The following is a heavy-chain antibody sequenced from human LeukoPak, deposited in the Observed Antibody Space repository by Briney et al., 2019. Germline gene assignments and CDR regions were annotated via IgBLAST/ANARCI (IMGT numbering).Heavy chain of an antibody. J-gene: IGHJ3*02. Sequence: SETLSLTCAVSGGSLSSSNTGSWVRQPPGKGLEWIGEIYHIGRTNYNPSLKSRVTISVDGYKHHFSLKLSSVTAADTAVYYCARPGFGGAFDIWGQGTMVTVYS. CDR1: GGSLSSSNT. CDR3: ARPGFGGAFDI. CDR2: IYHIGRT. D-gene: IGHD3-16*01. V-gene: IGHV4-4*02.